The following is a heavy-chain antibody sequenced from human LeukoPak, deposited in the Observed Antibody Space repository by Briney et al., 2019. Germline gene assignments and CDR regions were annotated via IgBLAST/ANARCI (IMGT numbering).Heavy chain of an antibody. V-gene: IGHV4-59*01. D-gene: IGHD2-15*01. CDR3: ARGSPNYYYAMDV. Sequence: SKTLSLTCTVSGDSISGYYWSWIRQTPGKGLEWIGYHYYSGSTNYNPSLKSRVTISVDTSKNQFSLKLSSVTAADKALYYCARGSPNYYYAMDVWGQGTTVTVSS. CDR2: HYYSGST. J-gene: IGHJ6*02. CDR1: GDSISGYY.